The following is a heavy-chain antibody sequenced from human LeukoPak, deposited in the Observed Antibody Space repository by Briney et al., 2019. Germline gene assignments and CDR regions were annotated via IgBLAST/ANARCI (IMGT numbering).Heavy chain of an antibody. CDR2: ISGSGGST. V-gene: IGHV3-23*01. CDR1: GFTFSSYA. D-gene: IGHD3-10*01. J-gene: IGHJ4*02. CDR3: AKDLGYYGSGSYLDY. Sequence: GGSLRLSCAASGFTFSSYAMGWVRQAPGKGLEWVSAISGSGGSTYYADSVRGRFTISRDNSKNTLYLHMNSLRAEDTAVYYCAKDLGYYGSGSYLDYWGQGTLVTVSS.